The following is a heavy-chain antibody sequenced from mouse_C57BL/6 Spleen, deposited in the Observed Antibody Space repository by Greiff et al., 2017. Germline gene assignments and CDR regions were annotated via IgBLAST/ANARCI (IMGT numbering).Heavy chain of an antibody. CDR3: ARHEDVTYYGFAY. Sequence: VMLVESGAELVKPGASVKLSCKASGYTFTEYTIHWVKQRSGQGLEWIGWFYPGSGSIKYNEKFKDKATLTADKSSSTVYMELSRLTSEDSTVYDCARHEDVTYYGFAYWGQGTLVTVSA. CDR1: GYTFTEYT. J-gene: IGHJ3*01. CDR2: FYPGSGSI. V-gene: IGHV1-62-2*01. D-gene: IGHD2-10*01.